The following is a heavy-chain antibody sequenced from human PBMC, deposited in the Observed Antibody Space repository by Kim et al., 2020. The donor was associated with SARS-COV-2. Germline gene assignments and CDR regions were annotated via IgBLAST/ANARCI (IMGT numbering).Heavy chain of an antibody. D-gene: IGHD6-13*01. CDR1: GFTFSSYS. CDR3: ARDRDSSSWAGFFFY. CDR2: ISSSSSYI. J-gene: IGHJ4*02. V-gene: IGHV3-21*01. Sequence: GGSLRLSCAASGFTFSSYSMNWVRQAPGKGLEWVSSISSSSSYIYYADSVKGRFTISRDNAKNSLYLQMNSLRAEDTAVYYCARDRDSSSWAGFFFYWGQGTLVTVSS.